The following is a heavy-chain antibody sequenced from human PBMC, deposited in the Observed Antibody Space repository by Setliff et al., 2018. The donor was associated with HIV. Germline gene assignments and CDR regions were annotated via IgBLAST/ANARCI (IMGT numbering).Heavy chain of an antibody. V-gene: IGHV1-2*02. CDR3: ARGGYYGYENWFDS. CDR1: GYTFTGYY. D-gene: IGHD5-12*01. Sequence: ASVKVSCKASGYTFTGYYMHWVRQAPGQGLVWMGWINPHSGDTNYAQNFHDRVTLTRDTSITTAYMELSRLRSDDTAVYFCARGGYYGYENWFDSWGQGTLVTVSS. CDR2: INPHSGDT. J-gene: IGHJ5*01.